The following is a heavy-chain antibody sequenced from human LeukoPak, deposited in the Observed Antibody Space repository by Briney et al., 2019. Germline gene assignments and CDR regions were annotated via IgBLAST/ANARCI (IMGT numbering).Heavy chain of an antibody. CDR1: GGSISSSSYY. J-gene: IGHJ4*02. Sequence: SETLSLTCTVSGGSISSSSYYWAWIRQSPGKGLEWMRSIYYSGRTYDNPSLKSRVTIAVDTSKNQFSLKLSSVTAADTALYYCARHYYGSGSYSDYWGQGTLVTVRS. CDR3: ARHYYGSGSYSDY. D-gene: IGHD3-10*01. CDR2: IYYSGRT. V-gene: IGHV4-39*01.